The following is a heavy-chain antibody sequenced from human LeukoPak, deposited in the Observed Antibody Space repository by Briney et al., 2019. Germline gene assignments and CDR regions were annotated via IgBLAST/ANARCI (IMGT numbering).Heavy chain of an antibody. CDR2: ISGDAVTI. CDR3: ARGGAARSAGH. CDR1: GFTFSSYA. J-gene: IGHJ4*02. V-gene: IGHV3-23*01. Sequence: GGSLRLSCAASGFTFSSYAVAWVRQAPGKGLEWVSGISGDAVTIYYADSVKGRFTLSRDNSKNLLYLQMNSLRAEDTAVYYCARGGAARSAGHWGQGTLVTVSS. D-gene: IGHD6-6*01.